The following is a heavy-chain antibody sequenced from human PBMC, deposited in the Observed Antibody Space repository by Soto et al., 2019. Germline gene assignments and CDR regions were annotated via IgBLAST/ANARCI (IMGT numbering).Heavy chain of an antibody. CDR1: GYTFTSYA. CDR2: INAGNGNT. D-gene: IGHD3-9*01. V-gene: IGHV1-3*01. J-gene: IGHJ5*02. CDR3: ARGYDILTGP. Sequence: ASVKVSFKASGYTFTSYAMHWVRQAPGQRLEWMGWINAGNGNTKYSQKFQGRVTMTRDTSVSTAYMELSSLRSEDTAVYYCARGYDILTGPWGQGTLVTVSS.